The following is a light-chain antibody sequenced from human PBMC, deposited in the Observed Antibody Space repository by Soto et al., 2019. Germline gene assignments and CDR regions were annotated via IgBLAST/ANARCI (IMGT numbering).Light chain of an antibody. Sequence: QPVLTQPRSVSGSPGQSVTISCTGTSGDVGGYDYVSWYQQHPGIAPKLIIYDVSERPSGVPDRFSGSKSGNTASLTISGLQAEDEADYYCCSYAGSDTYVVFGGGTKLTVL. J-gene: IGLJ2*01. CDR2: DVS. V-gene: IGLV2-11*01. CDR1: SGDVGGYDY. CDR3: CSYAGSDTYVV.